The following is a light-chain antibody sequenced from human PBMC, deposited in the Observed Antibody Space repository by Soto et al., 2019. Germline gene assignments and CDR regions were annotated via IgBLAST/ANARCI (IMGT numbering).Light chain of an antibody. CDR1: QSISKD. J-gene: IGKJ1*01. CDR2: DAS. CDR3: QQSDSTPWT. V-gene: IGKV1-39*01. Sequence: DIPMTQSPSSLSASVGDRVTITCRASQSISKDLNWYQQKPGEAPMLLIYDASTLQGGVPSRFSGAVSGTDFTLTISNQQPEDSANYYCQQSDSTPWTFPLGTKVDI.